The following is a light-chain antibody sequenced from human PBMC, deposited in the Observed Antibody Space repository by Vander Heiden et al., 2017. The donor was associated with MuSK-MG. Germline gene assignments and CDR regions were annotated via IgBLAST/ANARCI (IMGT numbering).Light chain of an antibody. V-gene: IGKV1-39*01. CDR3: KQTYTTPVT. CDR2: ASS. Sequence: IEMTQSPSSLSASVGDRVSITCRASQSISSYLSWFQHKPGKAPKLLIYASSTLQSGVPSRFSGSVSGTDFTLTISTLQPEDFATYYCKQTYTTPVTFGQGTRLE. J-gene: IGKJ5*01. CDR1: QSISSY.